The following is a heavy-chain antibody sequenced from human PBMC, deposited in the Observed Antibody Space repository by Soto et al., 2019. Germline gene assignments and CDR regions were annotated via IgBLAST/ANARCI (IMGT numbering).Heavy chain of an antibody. Sequence: PSETLSLTCTVSGGSISSYYWSWIRQPPGKGLEWIGYIYYSGSTNYNPSLKSRVTISVDTSKNQFSLKLSSVTAAGTAVYYCAREYCSGGSCYLVYWGQGTLVTVS. CDR3: AREYCSGGSCYLVY. J-gene: IGHJ4*02. V-gene: IGHV4-59*01. D-gene: IGHD2-15*01. CDR2: IYYSGST. CDR1: GGSISSYY.